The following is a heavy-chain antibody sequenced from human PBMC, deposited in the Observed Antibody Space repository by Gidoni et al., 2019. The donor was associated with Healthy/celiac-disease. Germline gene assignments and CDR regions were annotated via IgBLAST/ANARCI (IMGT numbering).Heavy chain of an antibody. Sequence: QVQLQQWGAGLWKPSATLSLTCAVHGGSFSGYYWSWIRQPPGKGLEWIGEINHSGITNYNPSLKSRVTISVDTSKNQFSLKLSSVTAADTAVYYCARSSDSSSWYWVYWGQGTLVTVSS. V-gene: IGHV4-34*01. CDR2: INHSGIT. J-gene: IGHJ4*02. D-gene: IGHD6-13*01. CDR3: ARSSDSSSWYWVY. CDR1: GGSFSGYY.